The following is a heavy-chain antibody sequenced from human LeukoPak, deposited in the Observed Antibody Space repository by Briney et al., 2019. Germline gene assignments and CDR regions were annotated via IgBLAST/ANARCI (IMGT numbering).Heavy chain of an antibody. V-gene: IGHV3-30-3*01. J-gene: IGHJ5*02. Sequence: GGSLRLSCVASGFTFSSYWMHWVRQAPGKGLEWVAVISYDGSNKYYADSVKGRFTISRDNSKNTLYLQMNSLRAEDTAVYYCARDWIGKTSINWFDPWGQGTLVTVSS. CDR2: ISYDGSNK. D-gene: IGHD2-2*03. CDR1: GFTFSSYW. CDR3: ARDWIGKTSINWFDP.